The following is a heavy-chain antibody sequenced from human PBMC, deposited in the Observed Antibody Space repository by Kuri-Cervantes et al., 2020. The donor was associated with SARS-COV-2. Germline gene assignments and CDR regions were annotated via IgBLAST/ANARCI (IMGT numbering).Heavy chain of an antibody. CDR3: ARHELAITMIVVVPRSWFDP. CDR1: GVSVSGGTYY. V-gene: IGHV4-61*09. D-gene: IGHD3-22*01. CDR2: IYTSGST. J-gene: IGHJ5*02. Sequence: LRLSCAVSGVSVSGGTYYWSWIRQPAGKGLEWIGHIYTSGSTYYNPSLKSRVTISVDTSKNQFSLKLSSVTAADTAVYYCARHELAITMIVVVPRSWFDPWGQGTLVTVSS.